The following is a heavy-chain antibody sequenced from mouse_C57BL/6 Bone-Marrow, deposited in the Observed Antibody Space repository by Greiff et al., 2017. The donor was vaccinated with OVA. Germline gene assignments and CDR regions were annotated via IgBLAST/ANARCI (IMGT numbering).Heavy chain of an antibody. CDR3: ARRDGRDFDY. J-gene: IGHJ2*01. V-gene: IGHV1-52*01. Sequence: QVQLRQPGAELVRPGSSVKLSCKASGYTFTSYWMHWVKQRPIQGLEWIGNIDPSDSATHYNQKFKDKATLTVDKSSSTAYMQLSSLTSEDSAGYDCARRDGRDFDYWGQGTTLTVSS. CDR2: IDPSDSAT. CDR1: GYTFTSYW. D-gene: IGHD1-1*01.